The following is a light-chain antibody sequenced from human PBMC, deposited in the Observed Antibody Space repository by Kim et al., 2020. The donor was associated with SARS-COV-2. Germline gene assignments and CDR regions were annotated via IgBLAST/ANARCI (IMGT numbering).Light chain of an antibody. CDR2: GAS. CDR3: RQYYNFSPWT. CDR1: QSVSSN. Sequence: EIVLTQSPATLSVSPGERATLSCRASQSVSSNLAGCQQQPAHDPRLLIYGASTRATGVPARFSGSGSAEEFTITISSLQSADFAVDYCRQYYNFSPWTFGQGTKVDIK. V-gene: IGKV3-15*01. J-gene: IGKJ1*01.